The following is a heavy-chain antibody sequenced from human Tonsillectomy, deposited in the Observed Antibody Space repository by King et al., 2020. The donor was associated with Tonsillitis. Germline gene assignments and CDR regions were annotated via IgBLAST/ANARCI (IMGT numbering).Heavy chain of an antibody. CDR3: ARDYDDFWSGSGGWFDP. Sequence: VQLVQSGAEVKKPGASVKVSCKASGYTFTSYGISWVRQAPGQGLEWMGGISAYNGNTNYAQELQGRVTMTTDTSPSTAYMGLRSLRSDDTAVYYCARDYDDFWSGSGGWFDPWGQGTLVTVSS. CDR2: ISAYNGNT. CDR1: GYTFTSYG. J-gene: IGHJ5*02. D-gene: IGHD3-3*01. V-gene: IGHV1-18*01.